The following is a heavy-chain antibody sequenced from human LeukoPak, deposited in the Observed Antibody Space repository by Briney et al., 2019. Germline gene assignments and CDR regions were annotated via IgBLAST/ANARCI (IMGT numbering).Heavy chain of an antibody. CDR3: ARVYCSSTSCYFAFDI. D-gene: IGHD2-2*01. CDR1: GGSISSYY. J-gene: IGHJ3*02. CDR2: IYYSGST. Sequence: PSETLSLTCTVSGGSISSYYWSWIRQPPGKGLEWIGYIYYSGSTNYNPSLKSRVTISVDTSKNQFSLKLSSVTAADTAVYYCARVYCSSTSCYFAFDIWGQGTMVTVSS. V-gene: IGHV4-59*01.